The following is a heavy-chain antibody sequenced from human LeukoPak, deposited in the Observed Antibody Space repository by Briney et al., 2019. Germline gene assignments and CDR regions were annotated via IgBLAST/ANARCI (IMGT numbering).Heavy chain of an antibody. CDR3: AREYSSGWYGVLYGIDV. D-gene: IGHD6-19*01. CDR2: ISAYNGNT. J-gene: IGHJ6*02. Sequence: ASVKVSCKASGYTFTSYGISWVRQAPGQGLEWMGWISAYNGNTNYAQKLQGRVTMTTDTSTSTAYMELRSLRSDDTAVYYCAREYSSGWYGVLYGIDVWGQGTTVTVSS. CDR1: GYTFTSYG. V-gene: IGHV1-18*01.